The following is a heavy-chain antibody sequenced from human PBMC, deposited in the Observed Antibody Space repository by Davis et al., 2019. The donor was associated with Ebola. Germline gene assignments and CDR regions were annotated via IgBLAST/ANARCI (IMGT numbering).Heavy chain of an antibody. CDR2: MSGSGIKT. V-gene: IGHV3-23*01. D-gene: IGHD4-17*01. J-gene: IGHJ4*02. CDR1: GFTFGSYA. CDR3: ARARNGDSTGGDY. Sequence: PGGSLRLSCAASGFTFGSYATSWVRQAPGKGLEWVSAMSGSGIKTYHADSVKGRFTISRDTSKNTLFLQMNSLRVEDTALYYCARARNGDSTGGDYWGQGTLVTVSS.